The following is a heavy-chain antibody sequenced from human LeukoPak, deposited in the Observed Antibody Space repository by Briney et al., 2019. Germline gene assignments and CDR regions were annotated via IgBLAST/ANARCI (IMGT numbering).Heavy chain of an antibody. V-gene: IGHV4-34*01. J-gene: IGHJ4*02. CDR2: INHSGST. CDR3: ARLVTKDRKYYYDSSGYNKFDY. CDR1: GGSFSGYY. Sequence: SETLSLTCAVYGGSFSGYYWSWIRQPPGKGLEWIGEINHSGSTNYNPSLKSRVTISVDTSKNQFSLKLSSVTAADTAVYYCARLVTKDRKYYYDSSGYNKFDYWGQGTLVTVSS. D-gene: IGHD3-22*01.